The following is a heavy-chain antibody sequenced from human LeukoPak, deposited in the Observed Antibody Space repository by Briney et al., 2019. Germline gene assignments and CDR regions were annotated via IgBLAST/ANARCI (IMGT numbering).Heavy chain of an antibody. J-gene: IGHJ6*03. V-gene: IGHV3-48*03. D-gene: IGHD3-3*01. CDR1: GFTFSSYE. Sequence: PGGSLRLSCAASGFTFSSYEMNWVRQAPGKGLEWVSYISSSGTTIYYADSVKGRFNISRDNANNSLYLQMNSLRAEDTAVYYCARQVTIFGVLTMDVWGKGATVTVSS. CDR3: ARQVTIFGVLTMDV. CDR2: ISSSGTTI.